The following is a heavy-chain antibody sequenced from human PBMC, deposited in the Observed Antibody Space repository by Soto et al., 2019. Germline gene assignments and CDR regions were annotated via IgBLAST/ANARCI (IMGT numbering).Heavy chain of an antibody. V-gene: IGHV3-11*05. CDR3: ARVEAGATYYFDY. CDR1: GFTVSSNY. Sequence: GGSLRLSCAASGFTVSSNYMSWVRQAPGKGLKWISYISSNSIYTNYADSVKGRFTISRDNAKNSLFLQMNSLRADDTAVYYCARVEAGATYYFDYWGQGALVTVSS. J-gene: IGHJ4*02. CDR2: ISSNSIYT. D-gene: IGHD1-26*01.